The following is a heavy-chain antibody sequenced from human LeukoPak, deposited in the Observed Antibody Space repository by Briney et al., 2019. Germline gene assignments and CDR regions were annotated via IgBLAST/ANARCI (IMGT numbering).Heavy chain of an antibody. CDR2: IYYSGNT. CDR3: QLWFGELLWDGIDY. J-gene: IGHJ4*02. D-gene: IGHD3-10*01. CDR1: GGSISSSSYY. V-gene: IGHV4-39*01. Sequence: SETLSLTCTASGGSISSSSYYWGWPRQPPGKGLEWIGSIYYSGNTYYNPSLKSRVTISVDKSKNQFSLKLSSVTAADTAVYYCQLWFGELLWDGIDYWGQGTLVTVSS.